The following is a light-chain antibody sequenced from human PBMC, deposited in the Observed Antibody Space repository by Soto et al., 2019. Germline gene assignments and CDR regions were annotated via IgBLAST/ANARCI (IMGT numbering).Light chain of an antibody. CDR3: QSYDRSLSGAV. CDR1: SSNIGAGYD. CDR2: GNS. V-gene: IGLV1-40*01. J-gene: IGLJ3*02. Sequence: QSVLTQPPSVSGAPGQRVTISCTGSSSNIGAGYDVHWYQQLPGAAPKLFIYGNSNRPSGVPDRFSGAKSGTSASLAVTGRQTEDEADYYCQSYDRSLSGAVLGGGTQLAVL.